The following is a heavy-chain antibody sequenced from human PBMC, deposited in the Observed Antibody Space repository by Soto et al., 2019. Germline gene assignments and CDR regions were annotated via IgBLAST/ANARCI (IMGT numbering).Heavy chain of an antibody. D-gene: IGHD5-12*01. Sequence: QVRLVQSGAQVKKPGASVNVSCTSSGYTFANYALHWVRQAPGRGREWMGWSQAGNRYTKYSQSFQGRLTITRDTSASTVLMDLRSPGSADTAVYYCAGVRYSGYDCKLGFDIWGQGTMVTVSS. J-gene: IGHJ3*02. CDR1: GYTFANYA. CDR2: SQAGNRYT. V-gene: IGHV1-3*01. CDR3: AGVRYSGYDCKLGFDI.